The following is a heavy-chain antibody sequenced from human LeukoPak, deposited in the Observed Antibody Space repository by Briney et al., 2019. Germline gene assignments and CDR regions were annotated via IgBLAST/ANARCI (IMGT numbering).Heavy chain of an antibody. CDR2: ISYDGSNK. J-gene: IGHJ4*02. CDR3: ARVGRSGSYYLYYFDY. Sequence: GGSLRLSCAASGFTFSSYAMHWVRQAPGKGLEWVAVISYDGSNKYYADSVKGRFTISRDNSKNTLYLQMNSLRAEDTAVYYCARVGRSGSYYLYYFDYWGQGTLVTVSS. V-gene: IGHV3-30*04. CDR1: GFTFSSYA. D-gene: IGHD3-10*01.